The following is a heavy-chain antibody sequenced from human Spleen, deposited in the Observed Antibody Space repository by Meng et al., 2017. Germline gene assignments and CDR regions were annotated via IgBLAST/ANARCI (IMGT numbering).Heavy chain of an antibody. Sequence: SVKVSCKASGGTFSSYAISWVRQAPGQGLEWMGGIIPIFGTANYAQKFQGRVTITADESTSTAYMELSSLRSEDTAVYYCARDSLRGYSYGYSDYWGQGTLVTVSS. V-gene: IGHV1-69*13. CDR1: GGTFSSYA. D-gene: IGHD5-18*01. CDR2: IIPIFGTA. J-gene: IGHJ4*02. CDR3: ARDSLRGYSYGYSDY.